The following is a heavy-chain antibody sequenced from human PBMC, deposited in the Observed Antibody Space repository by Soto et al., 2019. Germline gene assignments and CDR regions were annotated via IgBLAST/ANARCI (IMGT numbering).Heavy chain of an antibody. D-gene: IGHD6-13*01. J-gene: IGHJ6*02. V-gene: IGHV4-34*01. Sequence: PSETLSLTCAVYGGSFSGYYWSWIRQPPGKGLEWIGEINHSGSTNYNPSLKSRVTISVDTSKNQFSLKLSSVTAADTAVYYCARLGFEQQLALFDYGMDVWGQGTLVTVSS. CDR2: INHSGST. CDR3: ARLGFEQQLALFDYGMDV. CDR1: GGSFSGYY.